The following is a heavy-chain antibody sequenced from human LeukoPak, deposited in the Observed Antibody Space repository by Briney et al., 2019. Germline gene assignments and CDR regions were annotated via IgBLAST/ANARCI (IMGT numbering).Heavy chain of an antibody. J-gene: IGHJ4*02. CDR1: GFTVSSNY. D-gene: IGHD6-19*01. Sequence: GGSLRLSCAASGFTVSSNYMSWVRQAPGKGLEWVSVIYSGGSTYYADSVKGRFTLSRDSSKNTLFLQMNSLRAEDTAVYYCGRLYGSGWTIDYWGQGTLVTVSS. CDR3: GRLYGSGWTIDY. V-gene: IGHV3-66*04. CDR2: IYSGGST.